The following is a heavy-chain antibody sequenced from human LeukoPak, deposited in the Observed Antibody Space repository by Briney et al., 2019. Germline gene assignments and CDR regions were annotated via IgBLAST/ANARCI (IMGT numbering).Heavy chain of an antibody. CDR1: GFTFSSYG. CDR3: AKDRKVSFRERSDYMDV. V-gene: IGHV3-30*02. D-gene: IGHD1-1*01. J-gene: IGHJ6*03. CDR2: IQYDGSDK. Sequence: PGGSLRLSCAASGFTFSSYGMHWVRQAPGKGLEWVAFIQYDGSDKFYADSVKGRFTISRDSSKNTLYLQMNSLRAEDTAVCYCAKDRKVSFRERSDYMDVWGKGTTVTVSS.